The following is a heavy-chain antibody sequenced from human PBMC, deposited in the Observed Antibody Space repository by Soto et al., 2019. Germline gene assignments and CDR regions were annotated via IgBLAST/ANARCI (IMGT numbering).Heavy chain of an antibody. D-gene: IGHD5-12*01. Sequence: QVQLQQWGAGLLKPSEPLSLTCAVNGGSLTGYYWSGIRQPPGKGLEWIGESKDGGSTNYSPSLRSRVTKSAETSKKQFSLWLNAVTAADTAVDFCARGQEGIVATHWDQGTLVTVSS. CDR2: SKDGGST. CDR3: ARGQEGIVATH. J-gene: IGHJ4*02. CDR1: GGSLTGYY. V-gene: IGHV4-34*01.